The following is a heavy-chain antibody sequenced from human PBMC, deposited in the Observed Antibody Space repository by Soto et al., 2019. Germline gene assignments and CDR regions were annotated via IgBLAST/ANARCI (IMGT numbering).Heavy chain of an antibody. CDR2: ISGSGGST. D-gene: IGHD2-8*01. CDR3: AKGYCTNGVCYGGNWLDP. CDR1: GFTFSSYA. Sequence: EVQLLESGGGLVQPGGSLRLSCAASGFTFSSYAMSWVRQAPGKGLEWVSAISGSGGSTYYADSVKGRFTISRDNSKKTLDLQMNSLRAEDTAVYYCAKGYCTNGVCYGGNWLDPWGQGTLVTVS. V-gene: IGHV3-23*01. J-gene: IGHJ5*02.